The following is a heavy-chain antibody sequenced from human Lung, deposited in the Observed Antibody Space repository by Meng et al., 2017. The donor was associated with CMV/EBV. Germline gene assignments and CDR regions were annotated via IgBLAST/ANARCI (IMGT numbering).Heavy chain of an antibody. D-gene: IGHD5-18*01. CDR1: GFMFSDYS. CDR2: ISNGGAYI. CDR3: ARDNSYGDEYYFDY. J-gene: IGHJ4*02. Sequence: GEXXKISCAASGFMFSDYSMNWVRQAPGKGLEWVSSISNGGAYIYYADSVKGRFTISRDNAQNSLYLQMNSLRAEDTAVYYCARDNSYGDEYYFDYWGQGTLVTVSS. V-gene: IGHV3-21*01.